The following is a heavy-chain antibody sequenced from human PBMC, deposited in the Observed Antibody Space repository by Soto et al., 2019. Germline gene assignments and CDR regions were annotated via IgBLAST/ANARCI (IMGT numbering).Heavy chain of an antibody. CDR2: ISSSSSTI. Sequence: GGSLRLSCAASGFTFSSYSMNWVRQAPGKGLEWVSYISSSSSTIYYADSVKGRFTISRDNAKNSLYLQMNSLRDEDTAVYYCARAREATPLPAYYFDYSGPATLLTVSS. D-gene: IGHD1-26*01. V-gene: IGHV3-48*02. CDR3: ARAREATPLPAYYFDY. J-gene: IGHJ4*02. CDR1: GFTFSSYS.